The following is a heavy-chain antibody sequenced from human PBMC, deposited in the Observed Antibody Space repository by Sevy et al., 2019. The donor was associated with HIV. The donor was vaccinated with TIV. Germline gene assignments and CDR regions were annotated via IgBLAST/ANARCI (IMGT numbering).Heavy chain of an antibody. CDR3: VRQSEDTFPDRGSYIDY. CDR2: FYYSQST. V-gene: IGHV4-39*01. CDR1: GGSMSRGTYY. D-gene: IGHD3-3*01. J-gene: IGHJ4*02. Sequence: SETLSLTCAVSGGSMSRGTYYWGWIRQPPGKGLEWIGTFYYSQSTYYDPSLKSRVTISVDTSKNQFSLKLSSVTAADTAVYYCVRQSEDTFPDRGSYIDYWGQGTLVTVSS.